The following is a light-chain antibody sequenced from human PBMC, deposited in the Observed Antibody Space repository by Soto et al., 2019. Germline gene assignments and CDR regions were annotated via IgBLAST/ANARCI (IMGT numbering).Light chain of an antibody. V-gene: IGLV1-40*01. CDR2: GDN. J-gene: IGLJ3*02. Sequence: QSVLTQPPSVSGAPGQRVTISCTGSSSNIGAGYDVHWYQQLPGTAPKLLIYGDNNRPSRVPDRFSGSKSGTSASLAITGLQAEDEADYYCQSYDSSLSAWVFGGGTKLTVL. CDR1: SSNIGAGYD. CDR3: QSYDSSLSAWV.